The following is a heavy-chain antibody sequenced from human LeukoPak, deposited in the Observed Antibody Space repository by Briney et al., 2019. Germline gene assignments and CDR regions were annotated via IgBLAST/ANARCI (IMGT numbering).Heavy chain of an antibody. CDR3: ARDPTYYLRYGYFDF. D-gene: IGHD1-26*01. J-gene: IGHJ4*02. V-gene: IGHV3-21*01. CDR1: GFIFSNSA. CDR2: INTGSSHI. Sequence: GGSLRLSCAASGFIFSNSAMNWVRQAPGKGLEWVSSINTGSSHIYYADSVKGRFTISRDNAKNSVYLQTNSLRAEDTAVYYCARDPTYYLRYGYFDFWGQGILVTVSS.